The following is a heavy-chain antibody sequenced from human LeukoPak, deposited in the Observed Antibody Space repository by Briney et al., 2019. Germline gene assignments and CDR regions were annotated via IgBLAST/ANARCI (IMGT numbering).Heavy chain of an antibody. CDR3: ARELETGTTFSYFDY. Sequence: SQTLSLTCAISGDSVSGYSGAWNWIRQTPSRGLEWLGRTYYRSKWYHDYAVSVKSRITINPDTSKNQFSLQLNSVTPEDTAVYFCARELETGTTFSYFDYWGQGTLVTVSS. D-gene: IGHD1-7*01. CDR2: TYYRSKWYH. CDR1: GDSVSGYSGA. J-gene: IGHJ4*02. V-gene: IGHV6-1*01.